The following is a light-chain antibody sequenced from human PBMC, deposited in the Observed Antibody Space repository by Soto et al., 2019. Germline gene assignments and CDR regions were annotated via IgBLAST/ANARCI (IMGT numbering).Light chain of an antibody. Sequence: DIPMTQSTASLSASVGARVTITCQASQNINNYLNWYQQKPGRAPKLLIYDASNLEAGVPSRFRGSGSGTDFTFTISRLQPEDIATYYCQQYQNLPTFGQGTRLEI. J-gene: IGKJ5*01. V-gene: IGKV1-33*01. CDR1: QNINNY. CDR3: QQYQNLPT. CDR2: DAS.